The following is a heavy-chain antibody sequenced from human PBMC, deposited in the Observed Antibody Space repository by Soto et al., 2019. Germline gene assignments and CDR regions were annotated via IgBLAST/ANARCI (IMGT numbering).Heavy chain of an antibody. CDR1: GYTFTSYG. V-gene: IGHV1-18*01. D-gene: IGHD3-16*01. CDR3: ARDEMGVLTPAHSFDN. Sequence: ASVKVSCKASGYTFTSYGISWVRQAPGQGLEWMGWISAYNGNTNYAQKLQGRVTMTTDTSTSTAYMELRSLRSDDTAVYYCARDEMGVLTPAHSFDNWGQGTLVTVSS. J-gene: IGHJ4*02. CDR2: ISAYNGNT.